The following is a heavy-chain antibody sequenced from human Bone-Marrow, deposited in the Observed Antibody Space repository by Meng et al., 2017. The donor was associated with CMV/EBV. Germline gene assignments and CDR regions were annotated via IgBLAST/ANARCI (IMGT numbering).Heavy chain of an antibody. V-gene: IGHV3-74*01. CDR3: AKAFSSSWYREYYDY. CDR1: GFTFSSYW. CDR2: INSDGSST. Sequence: GESLKISCVGSGFTFSSYWMHWVRQAPGKGLVWVSRINSDGSSTSYADSVKGRFTISRDNSKNTLYLQLNSLRAEDTAVYYCAKAFSSSWYREYYDYWGQGTLVTVSS. J-gene: IGHJ4*02. D-gene: IGHD6-13*01.